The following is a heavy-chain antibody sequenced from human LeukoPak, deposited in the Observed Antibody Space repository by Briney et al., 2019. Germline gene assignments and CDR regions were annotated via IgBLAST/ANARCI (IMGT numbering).Heavy chain of an antibody. D-gene: IGHD1-20*01. CDR1: GFTVSSDY. CDR3: ARRYNWNYVDY. J-gene: IGHJ4*02. CDR2: IYSDGST. Sequence: GGSLRLSCAASGFTVSSDYMSWVRQAPGKGLEWVSVIYSDGSTYYADSVKGRFTISRDNSKNTLYLQMNSLRAEDTAVYYCARRYNWNYVDYWGQGTLVTVSS. V-gene: IGHV3-66*04.